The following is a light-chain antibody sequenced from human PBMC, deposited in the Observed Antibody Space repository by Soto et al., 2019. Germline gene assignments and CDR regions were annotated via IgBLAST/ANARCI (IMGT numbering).Light chain of an antibody. CDR3: QHYNSYPLT. Sequence: DIQMTQSPSTLSACVGYRVTITCRASQSIINWLAWYQQKPGKAPKLLIYGASSLESGVPSRFSGSGSGTEFTLTISSLQPDDFATYYCQHYNSYPLTFGGGTTGDIK. CDR1: QSIINW. V-gene: IGKV1-5*01. J-gene: IGKJ4*01. CDR2: GAS.